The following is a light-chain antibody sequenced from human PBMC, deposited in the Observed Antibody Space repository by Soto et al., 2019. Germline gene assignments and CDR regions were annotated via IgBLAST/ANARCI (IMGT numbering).Light chain of an antibody. V-gene: IGKV1-39*01. CDR2: AAY. Sequence: DIQMTQSPSSLSASVGDRVTITCRASQNIRNYLNWYQQTQGKAPKLLIYAAYTLQTGVASRFSGSGSGADFTLTISSLQPEDFATYFCQQSSSNPYTFGQGTKLEIK. CDR1: QNIRNY. CDR3: QQSSSNPYT. J-gene: IGKJ2*01.